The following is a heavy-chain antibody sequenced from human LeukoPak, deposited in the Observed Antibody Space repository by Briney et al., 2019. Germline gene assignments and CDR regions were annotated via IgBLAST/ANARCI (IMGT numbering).Heavy chain of an antibody. CDR3: ARGSGWFYFDY. CDR1: GFTFSSYW. V-gene: IGHV3-74*01. D-gene: IGHD6-19*01. CDR2: INSDGSST. Sequence: GGSLRLSCAASGFTFSSYWMHWVRQAPGKGLVWVSRINSDGSSTSYADSVKGRFTISRDNDKNTLYLQMNSLRAEDTAVYYCARGSGWFYFDYWGQGTLVTVSS. J-gene: IGHJ4*02.